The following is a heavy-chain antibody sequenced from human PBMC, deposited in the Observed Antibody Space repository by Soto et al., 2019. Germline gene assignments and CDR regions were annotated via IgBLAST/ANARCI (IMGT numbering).Heavy chain of an antibody. CDR1: GGTFSSYA. D-gene: IGHD4-17*01. CDR3: ATRPDDYGDYITLYYYYGMDV. V-gene: IGHV1-69*13. Sequence: SVKVSCKASGGTFSSYAISWVRQAPGQGLEWMGGIIPIFGTANYAQKFQGRVTITADESTSTAYMELSSLRSEDTAVYYCATRPDDYGDYITLYYYYGMDVWGQGTTVTVSS. CDR2: IIPIFGTA. J-gene: IGHJ6*02.